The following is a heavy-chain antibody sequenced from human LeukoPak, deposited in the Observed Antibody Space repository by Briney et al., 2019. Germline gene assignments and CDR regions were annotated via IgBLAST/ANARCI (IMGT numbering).Heavy chain of an antibody. CDR2: VSGTGGRT. J-gene: IGHJ4*02. CDR3: ARRDPFDY. Sequence: PGGSLRLSCAASGFTFSTYAMSWVRQAPGKGLEWVSVVSGTGGRTYYADSVKDRFTISRDNAANSLYLQMNNLRDEDTAVYYCARRDPFDYWGQGTMVTVSS. V-gene: IGHV3-23*01. CDR1: GFTFSTYA.